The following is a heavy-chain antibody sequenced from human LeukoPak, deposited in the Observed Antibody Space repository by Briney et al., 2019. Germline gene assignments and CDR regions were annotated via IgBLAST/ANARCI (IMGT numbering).Heavy chain of an antibody. J-gene: IGHJ4*02. Sequence: GGSLRLSCAASGFTFSSYEMNWVRQAPGKGLEWVSYIGSSGSTIYYADSVKGRFTISRDNAKNSLYLQMNSLRAEDTAVYYCARDRYSGYGNFDYWGQGTLVTVSS. D-gene: IGHD5-12*01. CDR3: ARDRYSGYGNFDY. CDR1: GFTFSSYE. V-gene: IGHV3-48*03. CDR2: IGSSGSTI.